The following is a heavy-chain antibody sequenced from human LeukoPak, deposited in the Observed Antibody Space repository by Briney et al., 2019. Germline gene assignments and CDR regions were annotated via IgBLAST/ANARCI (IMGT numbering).Heavy chain of an antibody. CDR3: ARGWEQWLVGGGYFDY. V-gene: IGHV1-2*02. CDR2: INPNSGGT. Sequence: ASVEVSCKASGYTFTGYYMHWVRQAPGQGLEWMGWINPNSGGTNYAQKFQGRVTMTRDTSISTAYMELSRLRSDDTAVYYCARGWEQWLVGGGYFDYWGQGTLVTVSS. J-gene: IGHJ4*02. CDR1: GYTFTGYY. D-gene: IGHD6-19*01.